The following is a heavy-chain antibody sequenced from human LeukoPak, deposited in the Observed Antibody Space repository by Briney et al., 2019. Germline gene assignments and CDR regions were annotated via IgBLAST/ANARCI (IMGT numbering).Heavy chain of an antibody. CDR2: ISNSGTTI. CDR1: GFTFSSHE. D-gene: IGHD2-15*01. J-gene: IGHJ6*02. V-gene: IGHV3-48*03. CDR3: VRGYSFGPYGMDV. Sequence: GGSLRLSCAASGFTFSSHEMNWVRQAPGKGLEWVSYISNSGTTIYYAESVKGRFTISRDNSKNTLYLQMSSLRAEDTAVYFCVRGYSFGPYGMDVWGQGTTVTVSS.